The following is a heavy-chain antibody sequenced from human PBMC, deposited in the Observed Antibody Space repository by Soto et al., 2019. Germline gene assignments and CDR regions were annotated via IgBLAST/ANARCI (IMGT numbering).Heavy chain of an antibody. J-gene: IGHJ6*02. CDR3: ARQWLAPVTYYYYGMDV. Sequence: GASVKVSCKASGGTFSSYAISWVRQAPGQGLEWMGGIIPIFGTANYAQKFQGRVTITADESTSTAYMELSSLRSEDTAVYYCARQWLAPVTYYYYGMDVWGQGTTVTVSS. V-gene: IGHV1-69*13. CDR1: GGTFSSYA. CDR2: IIPIFGTA. D-gene: IGHD6-19*01.